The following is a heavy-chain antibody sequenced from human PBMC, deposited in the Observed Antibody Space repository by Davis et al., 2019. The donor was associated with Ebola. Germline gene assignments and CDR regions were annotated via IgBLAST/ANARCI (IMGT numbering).Heavy chain of an antibody. J-gene: IGHJ4*02. CDR3: ARASTVTPFDY. CDR1: GGSFSGYY. Sequence: GSLRLSCAVYGGSFSGYYWSWIRQPPGKGLEWIGEINHSGSTNYNPSLKSRVTISVDTSKNQFSLKLSSVTAADTAVYYCARASTVTPFDYWGQGTLVTVSS. CDR2: INHSGST. V-gene: IGHV4-34*01. D-gene: IGHD4-11*01.